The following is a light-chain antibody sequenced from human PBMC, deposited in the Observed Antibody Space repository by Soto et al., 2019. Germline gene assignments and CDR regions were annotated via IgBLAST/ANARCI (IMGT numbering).Light chain of an antibody. CDR2: EVS. CDR1: SSDVGSSDY. CDR3: SSYTSRDSLFV. J-gene: IGLJ1*01. V-gene: IGLV2-14*01. Sequence: ALTQPASVSGSPGQSITISCTGTSSDVGSSDYVSWYQQHTGKGPKLTIYEVSNRPSGVSNRFSASKSGNTASRTICGLQAAEEADYYCSSYTSRDSLFVFGTGTKVTVL.